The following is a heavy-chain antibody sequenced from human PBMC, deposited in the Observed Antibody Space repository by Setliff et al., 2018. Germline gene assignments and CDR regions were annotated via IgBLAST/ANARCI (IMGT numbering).Heavy chain of an antibody. CDR3: ASDDYSSSWDY. D-gene: IGHD6-13*01. V-gene: IGHV3-48*04. Sequence: GGSLRLSCAASGFTFSSYSMNWVRQAPGKGLEWVSYISSSSSTIYYADSVKGPFTISRDNAKNSLYLQMNSLRAEDTAVYYCASDDYSSSWDYWGQGTLVTVSS. J-gene: IGHJ4*02. CDR1: GFTFSSYS. CDR2: ISSSSSTI.